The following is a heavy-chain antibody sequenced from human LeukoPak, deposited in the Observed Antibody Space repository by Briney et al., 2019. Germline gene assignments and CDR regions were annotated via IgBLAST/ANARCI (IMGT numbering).Heavy chain of an antibody. CDR1: GFTFSRYV. D-gene: IGHD3-22*01. CDR2: ISSNGGST. CDR3: ARGGQSKYDSSGYLNYFDY. J-gene: IGHJ4*02. Sequence: GGSLRLSCAASGFTFSRYVMYWVRQAPGKGLEYVSSISSNGGSTYYANSVKGRFTISRDNSKNTLYLQMGSLRAEDMAVYYCARGGQSKYDSSGYLNYFDYWGQGTLVTVSS. V-gene: IGHV3-64*01.